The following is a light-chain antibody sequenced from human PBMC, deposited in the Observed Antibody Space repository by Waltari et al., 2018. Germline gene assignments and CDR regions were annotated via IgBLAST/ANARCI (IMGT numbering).Light chain of an antibody. CDR2: DVS. Sequence: QSALTQPASVSGSPGQSITIPCTGTSSDVAGYNHVPWYHPPPGQAPQLIIYDVSTRPSGVSDRFSGSKSGNTASLTISGLQAEDEADYYCCSYTSSSTWVFGGGTKLTVL. V-gene: IGLV2-14*01. CDR3: CSYTSSSTWV. CDR1: SSDVAGYNH. J-gene: IGLJ3*02.